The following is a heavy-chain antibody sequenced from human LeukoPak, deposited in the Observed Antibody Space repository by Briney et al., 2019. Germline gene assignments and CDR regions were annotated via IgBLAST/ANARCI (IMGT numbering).Heavy chain of an antibody. D-gene: IGHD3-22*01. Sequence: PGGSLRLSCAASGFTFSSYAMSWVRQAPGKGLEWVSAISGSGGSTYYADSVKGRFTISRDNSKNTLYLQMNSLRAEDTAVYYCTTDDSSTIDYWGQGTLVTVSS. CDR3: TTDDSSTIDY. J-gene: IGHJ4*02. V-gene: IGHV3-23*01. CDR2: ISGSGGST. CDR1: GFTFSSYA.